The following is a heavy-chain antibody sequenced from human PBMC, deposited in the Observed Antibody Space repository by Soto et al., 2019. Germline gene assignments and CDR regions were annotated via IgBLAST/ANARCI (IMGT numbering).Heavy chain of an antibody. J-gene: IGHJ4*02. D-gene: IGHD6-6*01. CDR3: ARHGTMYSSSSGQYYFDY. CDR1: GYTFTSYG. V-gene: IGHV1-18*01. CDR2: ISAYNGNT. Sequence: ASVKVSCKASGYTFTSYGISWVRQAPGQGLEWMGWISAYNGNTNYAQKLQGRVTMTTDTSTSTAYMELRSLRSDDTAVYYCARHGTMYSSSSGQYYFDYWGQGTLVTVSS.